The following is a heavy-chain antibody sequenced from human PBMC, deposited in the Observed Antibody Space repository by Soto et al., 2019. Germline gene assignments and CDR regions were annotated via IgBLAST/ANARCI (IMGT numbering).Heavy chain of an antibody. J-gene: IGHJ4*02. V-gene: IGHV1-69*13. D-gene: IGHD2-15*01. Sequence: SVKVSCKASGGSFSSYAISWVRQAPGQGLEWMGGIIPIFGTANYAQKFQGRVTITADESTSTAYMELSSLRSEDTAVYYCARGAPYCSGGSCYPYYFDYWGQGTLVTVSS. CDR1: GGSFSSYA. CDR3: ARGAPYCSGGSCYPYYFDY. CDR2: IIPIFGTA.